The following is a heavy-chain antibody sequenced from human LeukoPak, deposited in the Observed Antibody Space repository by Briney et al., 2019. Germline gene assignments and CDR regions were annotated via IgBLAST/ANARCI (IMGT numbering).Heavy chain of an antibody. CDR2: IRYDESNK. CDR1: GFTFSNYC. D-gene: IGHD2-21*01. Sequence: PGGSLRLSCAASGFTFSNYCMHWVRQAPDKGLEWVAFIRYDESNKYYADSVKGRFTVSRDNSKNTLYMQMNSLRTDDTAVYYCGKDHLTYSRRAVIAIWGQGTLVTVSS. V-gene: IGHV3-30*02. J-gene: IGHJ4*02. CDR3: GKDHLTYSRRAVIAI.